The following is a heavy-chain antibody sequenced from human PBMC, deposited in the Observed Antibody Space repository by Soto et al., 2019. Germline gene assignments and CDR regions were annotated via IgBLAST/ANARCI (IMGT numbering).Heavy chain of an antibody. V-gene: IGHV3-15*01. D-gene: IGHD1-7*01. Sequence: GGSLRLSCAASGFTFSNAWMSWVRQAPGKGLEWVGRIKSKADGGTTDYAAPVKGRFTISSDNSKNTLYMQMNSLKTEDTAVYYCTTAGTTPPLDFWGQGTLVTVSS. CDR3: TTAGTTPPLDF. J-gene: IGHJ4*02. CDR1: GFTFSNAW. CDR2: IKSKADGGTT.